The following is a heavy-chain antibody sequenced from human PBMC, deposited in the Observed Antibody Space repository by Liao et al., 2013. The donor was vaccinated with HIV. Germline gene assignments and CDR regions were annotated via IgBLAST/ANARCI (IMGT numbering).Heavy chain of an antibody. D-gene: IGHD5-18*01. CDR1: GGSISSGSYY. Sequence: QVQLQESGPGLVKPSQTLSLTCTVSGGSISSGSYYWTWIRQPAGKGLEWIGRIYTSGSANYNPSLKSRVTILLDTSNNQFSLKLNSVTTADTAVYYCATDSGYNYGRIYFDYWGQGALVTVSS. CDR3: ATDSGYNYGRIYFDY. V-gene: IGHV4-61*02. CDR2: IYTSGSA. J-gene: IGHJ4*02.